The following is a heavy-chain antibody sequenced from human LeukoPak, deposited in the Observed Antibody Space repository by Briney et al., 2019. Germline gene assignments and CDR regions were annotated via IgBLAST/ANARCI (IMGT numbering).Heavy chain of an antibody. CDR3: VRELRVAVPNWFDP. Sequence: GGSLRLSCAASGFFFSSYEMNWIHQAPGKGLEWVSYISSSGSTTYYADSVKGRFTISRDNAKNSLHLQMKSLRADDTAVYYCVRELRVAVPNWFDPWGQGTLVTVSS. CDR1: GFFFSSYE. J-gene: IGHJ5*02. CDR2: ISSSGSTT. V-gene: IGHV3-48*03. D-gene: IGHD3-10*01.